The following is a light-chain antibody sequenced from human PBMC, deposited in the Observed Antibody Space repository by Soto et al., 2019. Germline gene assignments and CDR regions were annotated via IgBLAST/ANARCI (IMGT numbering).Light chain of an antibody. CDR1: QSVSSSY. CDR2: GAS. CDR3: QHYKTYPVT. V-gene: IGKV3-20*01. Sequence: EIVLTQSPGTLSLSPGERATLSCRASQSVSSSYLAWYRQRPGQAPRLLIYGASIRATGIPDRFSGSGSGTDFTLTISSLQPEDFATYHCQHYKTYPVTFGQGTRLEIK. J-gene: IGKJ5*01.